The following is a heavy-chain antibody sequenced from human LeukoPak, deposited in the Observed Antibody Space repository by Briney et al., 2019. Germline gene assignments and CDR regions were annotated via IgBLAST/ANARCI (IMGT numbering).Heavy chain of an antibody. Sequence: PGGSLRLSCAASGSTFSDYYMSWIRQAPGKGLEWVSYISSSGTTIYYADSVKGRFTISRDNAKNSLYLQMNSLRAEDTAVYYCARSLRWLQALDYWGQGTLVTVSS. J-gene: IGHJ4*02. CDR2: ISSSGTTI. CDR1: GSTFSDYY. V-gene: IGHV3-11*01. CDR3: ARSLRWLQALDY. D-gene: IGHD5-24*01.